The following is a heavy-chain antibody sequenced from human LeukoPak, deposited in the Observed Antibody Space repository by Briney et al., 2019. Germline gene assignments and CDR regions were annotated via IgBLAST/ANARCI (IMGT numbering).Heavy chain of an antibody. V-gene: IGHV3-30*18. CDR3: AKDGHCSGGSCYGGYFDY. J-gene: IGHJ4*02. CDR1: GFTFSSYG. D-gene: IGHD2-15*01. CDR2: ISYDGSNK. Sequence: GGSLRLSCAASGFTFSSYGMHWVRQAPGKGLEWVVVISYDGSNKYYADSVKGRFTISRDNSKNTLYLQMNSLRAEDTAVYYCAKDGHCSGGSCYGGYFDYWGQGTLVTVSS.